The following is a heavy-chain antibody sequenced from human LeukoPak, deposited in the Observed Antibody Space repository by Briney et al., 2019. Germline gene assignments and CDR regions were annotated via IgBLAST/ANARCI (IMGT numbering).Heavy chain of an antibody. CDR3: ARDFGPDYYYYGMDV. CDR1: GFTFSSYG. CDR2: IWYDGSNK. V-gene: IGHV3-33*01. Sequence: GRSLRLSCAASGFTFSSYGMHWVRQAPGKGLEWVAVIWYDGSNKYYADSVKGRLTISRDNSKNTLYLQMNSLRAEDTAVYYCARDFGPDYYYYGMDVWGQGTTVTVSS. D-gene: IGHD3-10*01. J-gene: IGHJ6*02.